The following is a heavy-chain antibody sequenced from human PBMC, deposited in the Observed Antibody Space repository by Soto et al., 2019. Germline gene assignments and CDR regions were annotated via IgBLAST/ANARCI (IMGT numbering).Heavy chain of an antibody. CDR1: GFTFSDYY. V-gene: IGHV3-11*05. J-gene: IGHJ4*02. D-gene: IGHD3-22*01. CDR3: ARGGGSGYYTIDY. Sequence: QVQLVESGGGLVKPGGSLRLSCAASGFTFSDYYMSWIRQAPGKGLEWVSYISSSSSYTNYADSVKGRFTISRDNSKNSLYLHMNSLRAEDTAVYYCARGGGSGYYTIDYWGQGTLVNVSS. CDR2: ISSSSSYT.